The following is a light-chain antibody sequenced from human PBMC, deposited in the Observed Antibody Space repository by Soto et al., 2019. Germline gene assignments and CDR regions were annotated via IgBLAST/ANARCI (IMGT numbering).Light chain of an antibody. CDR2: KVS. J-gene: IGKJ1*01. CDR1: QSLVYTNGNTY. CDR3: MQGTHWPRT. Sequence: DVVVTQSPLSLPVTLGQPASISCRSSQSLVYTNGNTYLAWFQQRPGQSPRRLIYKVSIRDSGVPDRCSGSGSGTDFTLTISRVEAEDVGVYYCMQGTHWPRTFGQGTKVEIK. V-gene: IGKV2-30*01.